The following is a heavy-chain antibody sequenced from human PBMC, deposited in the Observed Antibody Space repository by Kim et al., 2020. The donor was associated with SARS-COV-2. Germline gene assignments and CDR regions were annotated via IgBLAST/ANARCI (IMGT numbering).Heavy chain of an antibody. CDR3: ASSLPVASYGMDV. D-gene: IGHD2-8*02. V-gene: IGHV6-1*01. Sequence: YAVSVKSRITINPGTSKNQFSLQLNSVTPEDTAVYYCASSLPVASYGMDVWGQGTTVTVSS. J-gene: IGHJ6*02.